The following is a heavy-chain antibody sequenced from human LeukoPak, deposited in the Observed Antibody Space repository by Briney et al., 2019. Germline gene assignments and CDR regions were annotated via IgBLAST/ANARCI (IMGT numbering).Heavy chain of an antibody. V-gene: IGHV4-31*03. J-gene: IGHJ3*02. Sequence: SQTLSLTCTVSGGSIGSGGYFWSWIRQHPGKGLEWIGYIYYSGSTYYNPSLKSRVTISVDTSKNQFSLKLSSVTAADTAVYYCASPRTNMGVPGAFDIWGQGTMVTVSS. CDR2: IYYSGST. CDR1: GGSIGSGGYF. CDR3: ASPRTNMGVPGAFDI. D-gene: IGHD1-1*01.